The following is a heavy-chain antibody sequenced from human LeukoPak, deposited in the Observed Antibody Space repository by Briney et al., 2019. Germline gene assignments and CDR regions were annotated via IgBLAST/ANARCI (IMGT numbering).Heavy chain of an antibody. CDR3: AGGARYDLEPYWYFDL. CDR1: GYSISTGYY. CDR2: FYHGGST. Sequence: SETLSLTCTVSGYSISTGYYWDWIRQPPGKGLEWIGTFYHGGSTNYNPSLKSRVTISVDTSKNQFSLKLSSVTAADTAVYYCAGGARYDLEPYWYFDLWGRGTLVTVSS. V-gene: IGHV4-38-2*02. D-gene: IGHD5-12*01. J-gene: IGHJ2*01.